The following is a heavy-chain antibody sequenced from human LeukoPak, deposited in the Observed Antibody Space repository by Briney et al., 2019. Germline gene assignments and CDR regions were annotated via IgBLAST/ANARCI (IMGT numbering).Heavy chain of an antibody. CDR1: GFTSSDYY. CDR3: ARGLPYSSSPLEY. J-gene: IGHJ4*02. D-gene: IGHD6-13*01. CDR2: ISSSNSYT. Sequence: GGSLRLFCAASGFTSSDYYITWIRQAPGKGLEWVSYISSSNSYTNYADSVKGRFTISRDNARNSLYLQVNSLRAEDTAVYYCARGLPYSSSPLEYWGQGTLVTVSS. V-gene: IGHV3-11*06.